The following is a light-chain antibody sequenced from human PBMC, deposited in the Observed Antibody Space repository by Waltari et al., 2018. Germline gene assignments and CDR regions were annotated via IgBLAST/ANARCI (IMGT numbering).Light chain of an antibody. Sequence: QSVLTQPPSASGTPGQRVTVSCSGSSSNIGGHYVSWFQQLPGTAPKVVIYGANQRPSGIPDRFSGSKSGTSASLAISGLRSEDEADYYCAAWDDSLSGRVFGGGTKLTVL. CDR3: AAWDDSLSGRV. J-gene: IGLJ3*02. CDR2: GAN. CDR1: SSNIGGHY. V-gene: IGLV1-47*01.